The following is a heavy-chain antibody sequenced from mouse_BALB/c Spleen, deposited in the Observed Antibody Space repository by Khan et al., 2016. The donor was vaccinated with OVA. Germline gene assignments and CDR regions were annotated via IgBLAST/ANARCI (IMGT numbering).Heavy chain of an antibody. CDR3: ARRGYDYGRGALFAY. CDR1: GFPLSNYS. V-gene: IGHV2-2*02. Sequence: QVQLKQSGPGLVQPSQSLSITCTVSGFPLSNYSVHWVRQSPGKGLEWLGVIWSAGSTDYNAAFISRLTISKDNSRSQVFFKMNSLQPNDTAIYYYARRGYDYGRGALFAYWGQGTLVTVSA. D-gene: IGHD2-4*01. J-gene: IGHJ3*01. CDR2: IWSAGST.